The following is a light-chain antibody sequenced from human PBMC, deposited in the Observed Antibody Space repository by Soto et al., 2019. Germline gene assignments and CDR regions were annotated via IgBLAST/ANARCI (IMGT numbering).Light chain of an antibody. V-gene: IGKV1-5*01. CDR3: HHYYTVPWT. CDR1: QSIDSW. J-gene: IGKJ1*01. Sequence: FQMTQSTSTLSASVGDRVTITCRASQSIDSWLAWYQQRPGQAPKVEIYDASNLEPGDPPRFSGSGSGTQFTLPISSLKPDDSAIYYCHHYYTVPWTFGLGTKMEIK. CDR2: DAS.